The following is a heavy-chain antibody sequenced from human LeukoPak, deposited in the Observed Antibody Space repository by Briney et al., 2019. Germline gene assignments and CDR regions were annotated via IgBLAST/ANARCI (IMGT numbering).Heavy chain of an antibody. CDR2: IDYSGST. V-gene: IGHV4-59*13. J-gene: IGHJ4*02. Sequence: SETLSLTCSVSGGSISSYSWTWIRQPPGKGLEWIGFIDYSGSTNYNPSLKSRVTILIDTSKNQFSLKLDSVTAADTAVYYCARSALDTSGTYYNPQPFVYWGQGTLVTVSS. CDR1: GGSISSYS. D-gene: IGHD3-10*01. CDR3: ARSALDTSGTYYNPQPFVY.